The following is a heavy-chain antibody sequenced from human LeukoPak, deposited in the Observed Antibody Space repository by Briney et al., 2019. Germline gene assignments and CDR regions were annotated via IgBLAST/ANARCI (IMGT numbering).Heavy chain of an antibody. Sequence: GGSLSLSCAPSGFTFSSYEMNWVRQAPGKGLEWVSYISSSGSTIYYADSVKGRCTISRDNAKNSLYLQMNSLRAEDTAVYYCSRERYDSRKEFDYWGQGTLVTVSS. V-gene: IGHV3-48*03. CDR1: GFTFSSYE. CDR2: ISSSGSTI. J-gene: IGHJ4*02. CDR3: SRERYDSRKEFDY. D-gene: IGHD3-22*01.